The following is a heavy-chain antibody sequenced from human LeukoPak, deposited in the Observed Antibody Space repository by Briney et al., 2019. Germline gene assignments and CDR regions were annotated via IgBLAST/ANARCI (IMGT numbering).Heavy chain of an antibody. J-gene: IGHJ4*02. Sequence: PSETLSLTCTVSGGSISSSSYYWGWIRQPPGQGLEWIGSIYYRGITYYDPSLKSRVTISVDTSKNQFSLKLSSVTAADTAVYYCARVVYDSSTYPKSYFDFWGQGTLVTVSS. CDR3: ARVVYDSSTYPKSYFDF. D-gene: IGHD3-22*01. CDR2: IYYRGIT. V-gene: IGHV4-39*07. CDR1: GGSISSSSYY.